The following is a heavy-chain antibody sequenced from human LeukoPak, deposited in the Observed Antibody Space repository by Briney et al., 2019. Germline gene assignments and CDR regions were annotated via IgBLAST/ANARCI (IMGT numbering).Heavy chain of an antibody. J-gene: IGHJ4*02. D-gene: IGHD3-10*01. CDR1: GFTFSRYA. Sequence: GGSLRLSCAASGFTFSRYAMSWVRQAPGKGLEWVSGISGSGGSTYYADSVKGRFTISRDNSKNTLYLQMNSLRAEDTAVYYCAKSYYYNSGSWGIFDYWGQGTLVTVSS. CDR3: AKSYYYNSGSWGIFDY. CDR2: ISGSGGST. V-gene: IGHV3-23*01.